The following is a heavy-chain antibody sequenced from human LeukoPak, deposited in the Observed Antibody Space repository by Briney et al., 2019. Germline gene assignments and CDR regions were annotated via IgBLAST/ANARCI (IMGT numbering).Heavy chain of an antibody. CDR2: IYYSGTT. Sequence: SQTLSLTCTVSGGSISISSDYWGWIRQPPGKGLEWIGDIYYSGTTNYNPSLKSRVTMSVDTSKNQFSLKLNSATAADTAVYYCARRLSTRSYYLDDWGQGTLVTVSS. D-gene: IGHD2/OR15-2a*01. V-gene: IGHV4-39*01. CDR1: GGSISISSDY. CDR3: ARRLSTRSYYLDD. J-gene: IGHJ4*02.